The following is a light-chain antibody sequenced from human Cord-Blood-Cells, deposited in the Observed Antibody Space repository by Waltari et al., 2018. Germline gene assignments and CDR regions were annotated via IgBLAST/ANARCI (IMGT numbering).Light chain of an antibody. V-gene: IGLV2-23*01. CDR3: CSYAGSSTYV. Sequence: QSALTQPASVSGSPGQSITISCTGTSSDVGSYNLVSWYQQHPGKAPKLMIYEGSKRPSGVSNRFCGSKSGNTASLTISGLQAEDEADYYCCSYAGSSTYVFGTGTKVTSL. J-gene: IGLJ1*01. CDR1: SSDVGSYNL. CDR2: EGS.